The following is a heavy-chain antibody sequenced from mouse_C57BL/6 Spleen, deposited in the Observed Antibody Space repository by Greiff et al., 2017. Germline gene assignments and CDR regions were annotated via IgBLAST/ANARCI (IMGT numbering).Heavy chain of an antibody. D-gene: IGHD1-1*01. J-gene: IGHJ2*01. V-gene: IGHV1-80*01. CDR3: ARRFITTVVAPHFDY. Sequence: QVQLQQSGAELVKPGASVKISCKASGYAFSSYWMNWVKQRPGKGLEWIGQIYPGDGDTNYNGKFKGKATLTADKSSSTAYVQLSSLTSEDSAVYVCARRFITTVVAPHFDYWGQGTTLSVSS. CDR1: GYAFSSYW. CDR2: IYPGDGDT.